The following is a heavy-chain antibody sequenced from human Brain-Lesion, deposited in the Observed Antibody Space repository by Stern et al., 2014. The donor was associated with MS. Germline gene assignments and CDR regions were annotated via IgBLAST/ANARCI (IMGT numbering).Heavy chain of an antibody. V-gene: IGHV4-61*02. Sequence: VQLLESGPGLVKPSQTLSLSCTVSGGSISSGGYYWSWIRQPAGKGLEWIGRIFNSGSTSYNPPLKSRVTISIAPSKNQFSLRLTSMTAADTAVYYCARGRVVPGFQYYATDVWGQGTTVIVSS. CDR3: ARGRVVPGFQYYATDV. CDR1: GGSISSGGYY. D-gene: IGHD2-2*01. CDR2: IFNSGST. J-gene: IGHJ6*02.